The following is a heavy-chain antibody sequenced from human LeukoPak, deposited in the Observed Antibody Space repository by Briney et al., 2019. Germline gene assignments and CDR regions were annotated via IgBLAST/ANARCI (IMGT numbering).Heavy chain of an antibody. J-gene: IGHJ4*02. Sequence: SETLSLTCAVYGGSFSGYYWSWIRQPPGKGLEWIGEINHSGSTNYNPSLKSRVTISVDTSKNQFSLKLSSVTAADTAVYYCARGGPVLAVAVTADDWGQGTLVTVSS. CDR2: INHSGST. V-gene: IGHV4-34*01. CDR3: ARGGPVLAVAVTADD. CDR1: GGSFSGYY. D-gene: IGHD6-19*01.